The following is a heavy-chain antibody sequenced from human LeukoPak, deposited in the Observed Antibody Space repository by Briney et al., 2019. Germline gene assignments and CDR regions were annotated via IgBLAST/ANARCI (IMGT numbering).Heavy chain of an antibody. D-gene: IGHD5-18*01. CDR2: SSGSGGST. CDR3: ARVGYSYGVLDY. J-gene: IGHJ4*02. CDR1: GFTFSSYA. Sequence: GGSLRLSCAASGFTFSSYAMSWVRQAPGKGLEWVSGSSGSGGSTYYADSVKGRFTISRDNSKNTLYLQMNSLRAEDTAVYYCARVGYSYGVLDYRGQGILVTVSS. V-gene: IGHV3-23*01.